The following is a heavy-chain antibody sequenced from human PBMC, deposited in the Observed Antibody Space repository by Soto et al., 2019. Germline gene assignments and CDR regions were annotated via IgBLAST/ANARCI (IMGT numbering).Heavy chain of an antibody. V-gene: IGHV1-18*01. D-gene: IGHD4-17*01. CDR3: ARGRDYGDFYFDF. CDR2: ISPYNGNT. J-gene: IGHJ4*02. CDR1: GYTFTNFG. Sequence: ASVKVSCKASGYTFTNFGITWVRQAPGLGLEWVVCISPYNGNTQTVEKLQGRVTMTTDTSTSTAYMELRMLRSDDTAVYYCARGRDYGDFYFDFWGQGTLVTVSS.